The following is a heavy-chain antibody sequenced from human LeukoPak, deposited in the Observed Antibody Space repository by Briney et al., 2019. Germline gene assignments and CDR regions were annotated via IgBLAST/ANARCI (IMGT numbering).Heavy chain of an antibody. J-gene: IGHJ4*02. V-gene: IGHV3-21*01. CDR1: GLTFSSYS. CDR2: ISSSSSYI. CDR3: ASTARDCSSTSCYVLDY. Sequence: PGGSLRLSCAASGLTFSSYSMNWVRQAPGKGLEWVSSISSSSSYIYYADSVKGRFTISRDNAKNSLYLQMNSLRAEDTAVYYCASTARDCSSTSCYVLDYWGQGTLVTVSS. D-gene: IGHD2-2*01.